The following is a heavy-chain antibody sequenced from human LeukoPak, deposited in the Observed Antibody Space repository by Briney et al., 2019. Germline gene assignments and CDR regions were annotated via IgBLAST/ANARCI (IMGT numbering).Heavy chain of an antibody. CDR2: ISGSGGST. CDR1: RFTFSSYA. J-gene: IGHJ4*02. CDR3: AKDGYYGSGTFPDY. Sequence: GGSLRLSCAASRFTFSSYAMSWVRQAPGKGLEWVSAISGSGGSTYYADSVKGRFTISRDNSKNTLYLQMDSLRAEDTAVYYCAKDGYYGSGTFPDYWGQGTLVTVSS. V-gene: IGHV3-23*01. D-gene: IGHD3-10*01.